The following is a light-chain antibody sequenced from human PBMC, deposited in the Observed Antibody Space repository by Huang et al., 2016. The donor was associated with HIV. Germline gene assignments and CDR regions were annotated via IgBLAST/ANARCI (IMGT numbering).Light chain of an antibody. V-gene: IGKV3-15*01. Sequence: EIVLTQSPATLSVSPGERATLSCRASQSVSSNLAWYQQKVVQAPRILISGASTRATGIPARFSGSGSGTEFTLTISSLQSEDFAVYYCQQYNNWPRTFGQGTKVEIK. CDR3: QQYNNWPRT. J-gene: IGKJ1*01. CDR1: QSVSSN. CDR2: GAS.